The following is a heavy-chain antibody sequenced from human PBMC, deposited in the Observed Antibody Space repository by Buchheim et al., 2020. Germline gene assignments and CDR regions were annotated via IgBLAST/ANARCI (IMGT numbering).Heavy chain of an antibody. CDR2: INHSGST. Sequence: QVQLQQWGAGLLKPSETLSLTCAVYGGSFSGYYWSWIRQPPGKGLEWIGEINHSGSTNYNPSLKSRVTISVDTSKNQFSLKLSSVTAADTAVYYCARGYYSNSLYYYYYYGMDVWGQGTT. V-gene: IGHV4-34*01. J-gene: IGHJ6*02. CDR3: ARGYYSNSLYYYYYYGMDV. D-gene: IGHD4-11*01. CDR1: GGSFSGYY.